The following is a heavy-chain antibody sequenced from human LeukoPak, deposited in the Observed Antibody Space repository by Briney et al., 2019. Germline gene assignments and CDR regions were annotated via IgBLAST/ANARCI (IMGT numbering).Heavy chain of an antibody. Sequence: SVKVSCKASGGTFSSYAISWVRQAPGQGLERMGGIIPIFGTANYAQKFQGRVTITTDESTSTAYMELSSLRSEDTAVYYCARARTGSTDYYDSSGYYYGDAFDIWGQGTMVTVSS. CDR1: GGTFSSYA. D-gene: IGHD3-22*01. CDR2: IIPIFGTA. CDR3: ARARTGSTDYYDSSGYYYGDAFDI. V-gene: IGHV1-69*05. J-gene: IGHJ3*02.